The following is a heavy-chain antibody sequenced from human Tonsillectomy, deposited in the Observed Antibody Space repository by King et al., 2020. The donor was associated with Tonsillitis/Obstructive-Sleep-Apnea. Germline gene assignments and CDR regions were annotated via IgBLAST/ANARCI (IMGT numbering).Heavy chain of an antibody. Sequence: VQLVESGGGVVQPGRSLRLSCAASGFTFSSYAMHWVRPAPGKGLEWVAVISYDGSNKYYADSVKGRFTISRDNSKNTLYLQMNSLRAEDTAVYYCARGHYYDSSGYYYVWAFYIWGQGTMVTVSS. J-gene: IGHJ3*02. V-gene: IGHV3-30*04. CDR3: ARGHYYDSSGYYYVWAFYI. CDR2: ISYDGSNK. CDR1: GFTFSSYA. D-gene: IGHD3-22*01.